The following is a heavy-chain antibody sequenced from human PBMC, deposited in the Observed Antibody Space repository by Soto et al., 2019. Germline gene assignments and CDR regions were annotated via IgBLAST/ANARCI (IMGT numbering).Heavy chain of an antibody. Sequence: LRLSCAASGFTFSSYAMSWVRQAPGKGLEWVSAIGGSDGTTYHADSVKGRFTISRDNSKNMLYLQMTSLRADDTGLYFSANSMTSMTTSLDYLGQGTLVTVSP. CDR3: ANSMTSMTTSLDY. D-gene: IGHD4-17*01. CDR2: IGGSDGTT. J-gene: IGHJ4*02. CDR1: GFTFSSYA. V-gene: IGHV3-23*01.